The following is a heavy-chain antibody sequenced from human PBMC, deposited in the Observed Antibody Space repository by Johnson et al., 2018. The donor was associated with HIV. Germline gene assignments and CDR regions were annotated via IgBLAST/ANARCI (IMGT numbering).Heavy chain of an antibody. D-gene: IGHD2-15*01. Sequence: QVQVVESGGGLVKPGGSLRLSCAASGFIFSDYYMTWFRQAPGKGLEWVSYISTITNTVFYAGSVKGRFTISRDNAKNSLYLQMNSLRAGDTAVYYCASVGVVGVPNAFDVSGQGTLVTVSS. V-gene: IGHV3-11*04. J-gene: IGHJ3*01. CDR2: ISTITNTV. CDR3: ASVGVVGVPNAFDV. CDR1: GFIFSDYY.